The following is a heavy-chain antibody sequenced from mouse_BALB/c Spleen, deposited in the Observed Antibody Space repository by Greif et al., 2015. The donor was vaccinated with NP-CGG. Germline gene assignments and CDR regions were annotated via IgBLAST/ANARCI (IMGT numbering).Heavy chain of an antibody. V-gene: IGHV1-80*01. Sequence: QVQLQQPGAELVRPGSSVKISCKASGYAFSSYWMNWVKQRPGQGLEWIGQIYPGDGDTNYNGKFKGKATLTADKSSSTAYMQLSSLTSEDSAVYFCARVGYYVFDYWGQGTTLTVSS. J-gene: IGHJ2*01. CDR3: ARVGYYVFDY. CDR2: IYPGDGDT. D-gene: IGHD2-3*01. CDR1: GYAFSSYW.